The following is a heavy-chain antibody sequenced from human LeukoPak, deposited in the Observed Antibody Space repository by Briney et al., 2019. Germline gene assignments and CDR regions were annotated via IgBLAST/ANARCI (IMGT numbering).Heavy chain of an antibody. V-gene: IGHV3-23*01. CDR3: AKGSGSSGSSWPLLHY. CDR1: GFTFSSYA. J-gene: IGHJ4*02. Sequence: GGSLRLSCAASGFTFSSYAMSWVRQAPGKGLEWVAAISGSGGSTYYADSVKGRFTISRDNSKNTLYLQMNSLRAEDTAVYYCAKGSGSSGSSWPLLHYWGQGTLVTVSS. D-gene: IGHD6-13*01. CDR2: ISGSGGST.